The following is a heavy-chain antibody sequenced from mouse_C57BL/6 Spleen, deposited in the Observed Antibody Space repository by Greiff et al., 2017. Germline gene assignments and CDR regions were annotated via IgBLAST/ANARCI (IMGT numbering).Heavy chain of an antibody. CDR1: GFTFSSYA. CDR3: TGNKDYNYERAMDY. D-gene: IGHD2-12*01. CDR2: ISSGGDYI. J-gene: IGHJ4*01. V-gene: IGHV5-9-1*02. Sequence: EVQLQESGEGLVKPGGSLKLSCAASGFTFSSYAMSWVRQTPEKRLEWVAYISSGGDYIYYADTVKGRFTISRDNTRNTLYLQMSSMKTEDTAMYYCTGNKDYNYERAMDYWGQGTSVTVSS.